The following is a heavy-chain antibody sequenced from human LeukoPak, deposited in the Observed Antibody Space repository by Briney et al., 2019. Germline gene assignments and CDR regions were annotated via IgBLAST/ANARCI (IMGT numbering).Heavy chain of an antibody. CDR2: IYYSGST. Sequence: SETLSLTCTVSGGSISSYYWSWIRQPPGKGLEWIGYIYYSGSTNYNPCLKSRVTISVDTSKNQFSLKLSSVTAADTAVYYCARDRGARIGYFYYYFYIDVWGKGTTVTVSS. CDR3: ARDRGARIGYFYYYFYIDV. V-gene: IGHV4-59*01. D-gene: IGHD3-3*01. J-gene: IGHJ6*03. CDR1: GGSISSYY.